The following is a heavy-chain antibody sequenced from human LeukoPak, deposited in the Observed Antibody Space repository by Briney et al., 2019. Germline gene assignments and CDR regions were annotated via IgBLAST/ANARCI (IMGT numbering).Heavy chain of an antibody. Sequence: PGVSLRLSCIASGFTFSTSWMTWVRQAPGKGLEWVANIKQDGSETHYVDSVKGRFTISRDNAENSLFLQMNSLRAEDTAMYFCARDPYKHNNYGNYGAFDIWGQGTMVTVSS. D-gene: IGHD4-11*01. V-gene: IGHV3-7*01. J-gene: IGHJ3*02. CDR3: ARDPYKHNNYGNYGAFDI. CDR1: GFTFSTSW. CDR2: IKQDGSET.